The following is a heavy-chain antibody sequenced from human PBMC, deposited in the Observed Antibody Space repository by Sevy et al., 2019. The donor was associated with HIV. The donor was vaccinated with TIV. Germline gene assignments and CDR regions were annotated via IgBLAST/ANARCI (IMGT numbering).Heavy chain of an antibody. V-gene: IGHV3-23*01. D-gene: IGHD3-10*01. CDR2: ISGSGGSI. CDR3: TRVRGLLGWFDS. Sequence: GGSLRLSCAASGFIFNSYGMSWVRQAPGKGMEWVSGISGSGGSIYYADSVKGRFTISRDNFKNTLFLQMNSLRAADTAVYYCTRVRGLLGWFDSWGQGTLVTVSS. CDR1: GFIFNSYG. J-gene: IGHJ5*01.